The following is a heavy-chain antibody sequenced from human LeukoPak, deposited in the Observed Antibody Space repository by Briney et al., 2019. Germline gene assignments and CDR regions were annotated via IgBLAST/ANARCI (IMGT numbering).Heavy chain of an antibody. CDR2: ISGSGGST. V-gene: IGHV3-23*01. J-gene: IGHJ4*02. CDR3: AEDVPTGSYPNPFDY. CDR1: GFTFSSYA. Sequence: GGSLRLSCATSGFTFSSYAMSWVRQAPGKGLEWVSAISGSGGSTYYADSVKGRFTISRDNSKNTLYLQMNSLRAEDTAVYYCAEDVPTGSYPNPFDYWGQGTLVTVSS. D-gene: IGHD1-26*01.